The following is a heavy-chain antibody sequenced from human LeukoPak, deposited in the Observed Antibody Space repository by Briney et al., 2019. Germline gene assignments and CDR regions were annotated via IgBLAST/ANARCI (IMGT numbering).Heavy chain of an antibody. V-gene: IGHV4-34*01. J-gene: IGHJ6*03. Sequence: SETLSLTCVVYGGSFSGYYWSWIRQPPGKGLEWIGEINHSGFTNYNPSLKSRVTISVDTSKNQFSLKLSSVTAADTAVYYCASRGQPGPYYYYYMDVWGKGTTVTISS. D-gene: IGHD3-10*01. CDR2: INHSGFT. CDR3: ASRGQPGPYYYYYMDV. CDR1: GGSFSGYY.